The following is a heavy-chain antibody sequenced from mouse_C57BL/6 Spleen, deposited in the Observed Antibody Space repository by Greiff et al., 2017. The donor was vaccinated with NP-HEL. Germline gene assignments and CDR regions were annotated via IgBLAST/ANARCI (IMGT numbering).Heavy chain of an antibody. CDR2: ISYDGSN. V-gene: IGHV3-6*01. D-gene: IGHD1-1*01. CDR1: GYSITSGYY. CDR3: AREGYYGMGYAMDY. J-gene: IGHJ4*01. Sequence: VQLQQSGPGLVKPSQSLSLTCSVTGYSITSGYYWNWIRQFPGNKLEWMGYISYDGSNNYNPSLKNRISITRDTSKNQFFLKLNSVTTEDTATYYCAREGYYGMGYAMDYWGQGTSVTVSS.